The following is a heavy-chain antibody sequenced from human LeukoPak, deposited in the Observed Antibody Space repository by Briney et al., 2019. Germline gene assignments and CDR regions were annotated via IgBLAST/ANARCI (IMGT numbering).Heavy chain of an antibody. Sequence: GGSLRLSCAASGFTFSSYGMHWVRQAPRKGREWVAVIWYDGSNKYYADSVKGRFTISRDNSKNTLYLQMNSLRAEGTAVYYCAKDSGYSYGTLDYWGQGTLVTVSS. D-gene: IGHD5-18*01. CDR1: GFTFSSYG. J-gene: IGHJ4*02. CDR3: AKDSGYSYGTLDY. CDR2: IWYDGSNK. V-gene: IGHV3-33*06.